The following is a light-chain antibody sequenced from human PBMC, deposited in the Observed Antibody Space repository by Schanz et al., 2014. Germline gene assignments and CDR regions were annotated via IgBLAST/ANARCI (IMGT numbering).Light chain of an antibody. CDR3: QQYGSSPIT. Sequence: EIVLTQSPGTLSLSPGERATFSCRASQSVSSSYFAWFQQKPGQTPRLLIYGASNRATGIPDRFSGSGSGTDFSRAVGRLAPEDFAVYYCQQYGSSPITFGQGTRLEIK. V-gene: IGKV3-20*01. CDR1: QSVSSSY. CDR2: GAS. J-gene: IGKJ5*01.